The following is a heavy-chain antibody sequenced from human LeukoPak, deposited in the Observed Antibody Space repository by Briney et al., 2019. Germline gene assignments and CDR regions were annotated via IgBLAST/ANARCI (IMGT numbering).Heavy chain of an antibody. CDR1: GFTFSSYA. D-gene: IGHD3-22*01. CDR2: ISYDGSNK. V-gene: IGHV3-30-3*01. Sequence: GGSVRLSCAGSGFTFSSYAMHWVRQAPGKGLEWVAVISYDGSNKYYADSVKGRFTISRDNSKNTLYLQMNSLRAEDTAVYYCARVDSSGYYFMKPFDYWGQGTLVTVSS. J-gene: IGHJ4*02. CDR3: ARVDSSGYYFMKPFDY.